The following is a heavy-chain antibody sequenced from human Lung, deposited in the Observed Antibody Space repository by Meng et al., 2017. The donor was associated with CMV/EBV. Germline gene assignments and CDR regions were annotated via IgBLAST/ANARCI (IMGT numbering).Heavy chain of an antibody. CDR3: ARPIGPSRDYYYGMDV. CDR1: GYTFTDYY. Sequence: SXXVSXKASGYTFTDYYMHWVRQAPGQGLEWMGWINPNSGGTNYAQKFQGRVAMTRDTSISTAYMELSRPRSDDTAVYYCARPIGPSRDYYYGMDVWGQGTXVTCSS. J-gene: IGHJ6*02. V-gene: IGHV1-2*02. D-gene: IGHD2/OR15-2a*01. CDR2: INPNSGGT.